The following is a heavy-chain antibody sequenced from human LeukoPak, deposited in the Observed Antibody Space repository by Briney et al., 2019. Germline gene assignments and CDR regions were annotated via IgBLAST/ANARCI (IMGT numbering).Heavy chain of an antibody. Sequence: SETLSLTCTVSGGSISSSSYYWGWIRQPPGKGLEWIGSIYYSGSTYYNPSLKSRVTISVDTSKNQFSLKLSSVTAADTAVYYCARGQGRTRRIIQAVAAENFDYWGQGTLVTVSS. J-gene: IGHJ4*02. CDR3: ARGQGRTRRIIQAVAAENFDY. V-gene: IGHV4-39*07. D-gene: IGHD6-19*01. CDR1: GGSISSSSYY. CDR2: IYYSGST.